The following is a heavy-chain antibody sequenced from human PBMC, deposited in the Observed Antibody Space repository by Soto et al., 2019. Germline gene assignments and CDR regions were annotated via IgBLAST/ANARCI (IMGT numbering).Heavy chain of an antibody. J-gene: IGHJ6*02. CDR1: GYSFTSYW. D-gene: IGHD6-6*01. CDR2: IDPSDSYT. V-gene: IGHV5-10-1*01. Sequence: GASLKISCKGSGYSFTSYWISWVRQMPGKGLEWMGRIDPSDSYTNYSPSFQGHVTISADKSISTAYLQWSSLKASDTAMYYCARTTESSSSHYYYYGMDVWGQGTTVTVSS. CDR3: ARTTESSSSHYYYYGMDV.